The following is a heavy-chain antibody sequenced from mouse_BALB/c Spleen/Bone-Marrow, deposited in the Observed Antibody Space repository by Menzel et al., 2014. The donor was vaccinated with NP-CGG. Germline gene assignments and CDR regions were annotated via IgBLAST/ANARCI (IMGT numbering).Heavy chain of an antibody. V-gene: IGHV1S132*01. J-gene: IGHJ2*01. Sequence: LVESGAELVKPGASVKLSCKPSGYTFTSYWIQWVKQRPGQGLGWIGEIFPGTGTTYYNEKFKGKATLTIDTSSSTAYMQLSSLTSEDSAVYFCASRDSSGYVPDYWGQGTTLTVSS. D-gene: IGHD3-2*01. CDR3: ASRDSSGYVPDY. CDR2: IFPGTGTT. CDR1: GYTFTSYW.